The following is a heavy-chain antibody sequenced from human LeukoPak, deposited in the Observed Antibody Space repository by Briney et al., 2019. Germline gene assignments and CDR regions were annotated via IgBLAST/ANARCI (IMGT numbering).Heavy chain of an antibody. V-gene: IGHV4-34*01. CDR3: ARVFDYSRGYYYYYYMDV. Sequence: SETLSLTCAVYGGSFSGYYWSWIRQPPGKELEWIGEINHSGSTNYKPSLKSRVTISVDTSKNQFSLKLSSVTAADTAVYYCARVFDYSRGYYYYYYMDVWDKGTTVTVSS. CDR2: INHSGST. D-gene: IGHD4-11*01. J-gene: IGHJ6*03. CDR1: GGSFSGYY.